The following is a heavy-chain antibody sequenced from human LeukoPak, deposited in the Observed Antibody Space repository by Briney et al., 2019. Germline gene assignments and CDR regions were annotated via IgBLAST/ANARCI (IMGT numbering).Heavy chain of an antibody. V-gene: IGHV3-21*04. CDR2: ISSSSTYI. CDR1: GFTFSSYS. J-gene: IGHJ4*02. Sequence: GGSLRLSCAASGFTFSSYSMNWVREAPGRGLERVSSISSSSTYIYYADSVKGRFTISRDNAKNTLYLQMNSLRAEDTAMYYCARTAAYGGNLDYWGQGTLVTVSS. D-gene: IGHD4-23*01. CDR3: ARTAAYGGNLDY.